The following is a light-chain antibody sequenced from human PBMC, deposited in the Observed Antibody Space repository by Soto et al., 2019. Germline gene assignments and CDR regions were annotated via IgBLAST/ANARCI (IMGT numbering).Light chain of an antibody. CDR3: QQYNKWPWT. CDR2: DAS. CDR1: QSVSSSY. Sequence: DIVMTQSTATLSVSPGERDTLSCRSSQSVSSSYLAWYQQKPGQAPRLLISDASTRATGIPARFSGSGSGTEFTLTISSLQSEDFAVYYCQQYNKWPWTFGQGTKVDI. V-gene: IGKV3-15*01. J-gene: IGKJ1*01.